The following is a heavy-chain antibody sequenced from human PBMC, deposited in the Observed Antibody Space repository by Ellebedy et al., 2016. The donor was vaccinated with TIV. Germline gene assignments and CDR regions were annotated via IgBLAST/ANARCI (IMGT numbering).Heavy chain of an antibody. D-gene: IGHD3-22*01. Sequence: PGGSLRLSCATSGFIFSDYAISWVRQPPGKGLEWVSTISGRGESTFAADSVKGRFAISRDFSKRTVYLQRNSLRVEDTAVYFCATRGHSIGWFADWGQGTLVTVSS. V-gene: IGHV3-23*01. CDR1: GFIFSDYA. CDR3: ATRGHSIGWFAD. CDR2: ISGRGEST. J-gene: IGHJ5*02.